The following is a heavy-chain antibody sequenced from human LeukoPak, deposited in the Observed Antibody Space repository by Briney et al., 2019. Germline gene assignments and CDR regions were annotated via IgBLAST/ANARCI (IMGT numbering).Heavy chain of an antibody. CDR2: IYYSGST. Sequence: PSETLSLTCTVSGGSISSYYWSWIRQPPGKGLEWIGYIYYSGSTNYNPPLKSRVTISVDTSKNQFSLKLSSVTAADTAVYYCARAYDSSGYGRDYYYYGMDVWGQGTTVTVSS. CDR1: GGSISSYY. V-gene: IGHV4-59*08. J-gene: IGHJ6*02. D-gene: IGHD3-22*01. CDR3: ARAYDSSGYGRDYYYYGMDV.